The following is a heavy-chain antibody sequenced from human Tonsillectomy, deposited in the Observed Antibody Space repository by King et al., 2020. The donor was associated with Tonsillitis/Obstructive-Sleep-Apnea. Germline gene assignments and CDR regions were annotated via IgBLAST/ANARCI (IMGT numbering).Heavy chain of an antibody. CDR2: IYYSGST. D-gene: IGHD5-18*01. CDR3: ARGVTAMDSYYYYYYYMDV. Sequence: VQLQESGPGLVKPSETLSLTCTVSGGSISSYYWSWIRQPPGKGLEGIGYIYYSGSTNYNPSLKSRVTISVDTSKNQFSLKLSSVTAADTAVYYCARGVTAMDSYYYYYYYMDVWGKGTTVTVSS. V-gene: IGHV4-59*01. J-gene: IGHJ6*03. CDR1: GGSISSYY.